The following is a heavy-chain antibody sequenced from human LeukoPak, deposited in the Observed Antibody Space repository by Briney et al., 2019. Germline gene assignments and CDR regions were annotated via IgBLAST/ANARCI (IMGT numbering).Heavy chain of an antibody. CDR2: IKQDGSEK. V-gene: IGHV3-7*01. J-gene: IGHJ4*02. D-gene: IGHD3-10*01. Sequence: GGSLRLSCAASGFTFSSYWMSWVCQAPGKGLEWVANIKQDGSEKYYVDSVKGRFTISRDNAKNSLYLQMNSLRAEDTAVYYCARALDYYGSGSYYNLGYWGQGTLVTVSS. CDR3: ARALDYYGSGSYYNLGY. CDR1: GFTFSSYW.